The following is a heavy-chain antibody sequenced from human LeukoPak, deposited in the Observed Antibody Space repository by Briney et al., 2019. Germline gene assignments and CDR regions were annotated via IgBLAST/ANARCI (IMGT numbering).Heavy chain of an antibody. CDR3: ARYNGAAARGELDY. Sequence: GESLKISCKGSGYSFSNYWIGWVRQMPGEGLEWMGMTYPADSDIRYSPSFQGRVTISFDKSITTAYLQWSSLRASDTAMYYCARYNGAAARGELDYWGQGTLVTVSS. CDR1: GYSFSNYW. CDR2: TYPADSDI. J-gene: IGHJ4*02. D-gene: IGHD6-13*01. V-gene: IGHV5-51*01.